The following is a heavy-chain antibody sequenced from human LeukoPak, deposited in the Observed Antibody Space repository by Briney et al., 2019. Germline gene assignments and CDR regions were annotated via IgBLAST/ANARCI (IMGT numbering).Heavy chain of an antibody. CDR1: GYTFTGYY. J-gene: IGHJ6*02. CDR2: INPNSGGT. Sequence: ASVRVSCKASGYTFTGYYMHWVRQAPGQGLEWMGWINPNSGGTNYAQKFQGRVTMTRDTSISTAYMELSRLRFDDTAVYYCARDAVNIVVVPAATIVYYGMDVWGQGTTVTVSS. D-gene: IGHD2-2*01. CDR3: ARDAVNIVVVPAATIVYYGMDV. V-gene: IGHV1-2*02.